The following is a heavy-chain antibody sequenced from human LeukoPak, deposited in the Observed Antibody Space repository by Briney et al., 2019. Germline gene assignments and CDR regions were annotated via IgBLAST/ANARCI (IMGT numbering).Heavy chain of an antibody. D-gene: IGHD2-15*01. J-gene: IGHJ5*02. V-gene: IGHV3-15*01. CDR1: GFTSSSYA. CDR2: IKSKTDGGTT. CDR3: TTDLAARPS. Sequence: GGSLRLSCVAPGFTSSSYAMSWVRQAPGKGLEWVGRIKSKTDGGTTDYAAPVKGRFTISRDDSKNTLYLQMSSLKTEDTAVYYCTTDLAARPSWGQGTLVTVSS.